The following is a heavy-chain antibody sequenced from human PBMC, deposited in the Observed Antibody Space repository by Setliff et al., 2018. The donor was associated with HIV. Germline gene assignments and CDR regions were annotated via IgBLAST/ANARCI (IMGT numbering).Heavy chain of an antibody. D-gene: IGHD3-22*01. V-gene: IGHV3-15*01. CDR3: TTAPFTMIIPIISKDAFDV. J-gene: IGHJ3*01. CDR2: IQSKTGGGTGTP. Sequence: NHGGSLRLSCAGSGFTFTDAWVSWVRQAPGKGLEWVGRIQSKTGGGTGTPDYTAPVRGRFTISRDDSGDTVVLQMNSLKTEDTAMYYCTTAPFTMIIPIISKDAFDVWGQGTMVTVSS. CDR1: GFTFTDAW.